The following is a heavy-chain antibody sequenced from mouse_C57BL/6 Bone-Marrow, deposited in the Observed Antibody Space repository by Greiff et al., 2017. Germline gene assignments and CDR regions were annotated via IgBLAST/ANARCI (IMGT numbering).Heavy chain of an antibody. D-gene: IGHD2-5*01. Sequence: VQLQQSGAELARPGASVKLSCKASGYTFTSYGISWVKQRTGQGLEWIGEIYPRSGNTYYNEKFKGKATLTAAKSSSTAYMELRSLTSEDSAVYFCARFHYSNYRDYWGQGTTLTVSS. CDR3: ARFHYSNYRDY. V-gene: IGHV1-81*01. CDR1: GYTFTSYG. CDR2: IYPRSGNT. J-gene: IGHJ2*01.